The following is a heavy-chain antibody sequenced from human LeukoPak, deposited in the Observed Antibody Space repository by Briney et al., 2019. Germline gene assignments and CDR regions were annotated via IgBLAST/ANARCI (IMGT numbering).Heavy chain of an antibody. Sequence: PGGSLRLSCAASGFTFSSYGMHWVRQAPGKGLEWVAVISYDGSNKYYADSVKGRFTISRDNSKNTLYLQMNSLRAEDTAVYYCANLGVTDPLYDYSYIDVWGKGTTVTISS. CDR1: GFTFSSYG. D-gene: IGHD1-26*01. CDR2: ISYDGSNK. V-gene: IGHV3-30*18. J-gene: IGHJ6*03. CDR3: ANLGVTDPLYDYSYIDV.